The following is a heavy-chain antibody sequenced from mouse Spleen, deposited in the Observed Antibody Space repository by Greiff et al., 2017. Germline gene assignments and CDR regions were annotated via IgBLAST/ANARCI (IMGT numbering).Heavy chain of an antibody. Sequence: EVKLVESGGGLVKPGGSLKLSCAASGFTFSDYGMHWVRQAPETGLVWVAYISSGSSTIYYADTVTGRFTISRDNAKNTLFLQMTSLRSEDTAMYYCARPDSYYSYDGFAYWGQGTLVTVSA. CDR2: ISSGSSTI. CDR3: ARPDSYYSYDGFAY. CDR1: GFTFSDYG. D-gene: IGHD2-12*01. V-gene: IGHV5-17*01. J-gene: IGHJ3*01.